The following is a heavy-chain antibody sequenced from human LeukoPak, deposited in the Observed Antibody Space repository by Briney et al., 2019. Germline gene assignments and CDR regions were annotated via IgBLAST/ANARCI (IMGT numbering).Heavy chain of an antibody. V-gene: IGHV3-23*01. CDR2: ISGSGGST. CDR1: GFTFSSYA. D-gene: IGHD3-3*01. Sequence: AGGSLRLSCAASGFTFSSYAMSWVRQAPGKGLEWVSGISGSGGSTYYADSVKGRFTISRDNSKNTLYLQMNSLRGEDTAVYYCAKGPPIFGVVIIWDYYYGMDVWGQGTTVTVSS. CDR3: AKGPPIFGVVIIWDYYYGMDV. J-gene: IGHJ6*02.